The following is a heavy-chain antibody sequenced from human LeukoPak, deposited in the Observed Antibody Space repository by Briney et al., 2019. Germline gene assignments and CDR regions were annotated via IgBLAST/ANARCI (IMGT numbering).Heavy chain of an antibody. CDR3: ARHGLGITIFGVVTNGY. CDR1: GYSINSGYY. Sequence: PSETLSLTCAVSGYSINSGYYWGWIRQPPGKGLEWIESIYHSGSTYYNPSLKSRGTISVDTSKNQFSLKLSSVTAADTAVYYCARHGLGITIFGVVTNGYWGQGTLVSVSS. CDR2: IYHSGST. V-gene: IGHV4-38-2*01. J-gene: IGHJ4*02. D-gene: IGHD3-3*01.